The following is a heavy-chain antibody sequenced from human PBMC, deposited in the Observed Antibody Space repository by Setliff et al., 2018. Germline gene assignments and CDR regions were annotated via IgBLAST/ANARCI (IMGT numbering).Heavy chain of an antibody. V-gene: IGHV3-73*01. D-gene: IGHD5-18*01. CDR3: TFARDGYDVFDI. CDR1: GLSFSGSA. Sequence: PGGSLRLSCAASGLSFSGSAVYWVRQASVKGLEWIGRIRGRTDNYATAYAASVRGRFTISRDDSKNTAYLQMNSLKTEDTAVYYCTFARDGYDVFDIWGQGTMVTVSS. J-gene: IGHJ3*02. CDR2: IRGRTDNYAT.